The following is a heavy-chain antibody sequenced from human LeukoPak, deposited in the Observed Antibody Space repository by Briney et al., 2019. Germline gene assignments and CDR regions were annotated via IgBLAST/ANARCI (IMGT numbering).Heavy chain of an antibody. CDR1: GGTFSSYG. D-gene: IGHD2-2*01. Sequence: GASVKVSCKASGGTFSSYGISWVRQAPGQGLEWMGWISAYNGNTNYAQKLQGRVTMTTDTSTSTAYMELRSLRSDDTAVYYCARDLPLSSSPSRVPDYWGQGTLVTVSS. CDR2: ISAYNGNT. CDR3: ARDLPLSSSPSRVPDY. J-gene: IGHJ4*02. V-gene: IGHV1-18*01.